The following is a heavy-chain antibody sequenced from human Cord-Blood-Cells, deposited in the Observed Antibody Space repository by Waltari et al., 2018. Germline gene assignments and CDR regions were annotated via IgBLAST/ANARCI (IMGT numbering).Heavy chain of an antibody. V-gene: IGHV4-4*07. CDR3: ARDGSRYYYYGMDV. CDR2: IYTSGST. CDR1: GGSISSYY. Sequence: QVQLQESGPGPVKPSETLSLPCTVSGGSISSYYWSCIRVPAGKGLEWIGRIYTSGSTNYNPSLKSRVTMSVDTSKNQFSLKLSSVTAADTAVYYCARDGSRYYYYGMDVWGQGTTVTVSS. J-gene: IGHJ6*02.